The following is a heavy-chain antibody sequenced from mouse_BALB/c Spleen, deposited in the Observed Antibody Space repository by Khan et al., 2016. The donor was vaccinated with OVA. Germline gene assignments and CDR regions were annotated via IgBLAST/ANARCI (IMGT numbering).Heavy chain of an antibody. J-gene: IGHJ4*01. V-gene: IGHV9-4*02. D-gene: IGHD2-5*01. CDR3: AREGAAYYRNGGGAMEY. CDR2: INTHSGVP. Sequence: QIQLVQSGPQLKKPGETVRISCKAPGYTFTTAGIQWVQKMPGKGLKWIGWINTHSGVPKYAEDFKGRFAFSLEISVNTAYLQITNLKNEDTATYFSAREGAAYYRNGGGAMEYWGQGTSVTVSS. CDR1: GYTFTTAG.